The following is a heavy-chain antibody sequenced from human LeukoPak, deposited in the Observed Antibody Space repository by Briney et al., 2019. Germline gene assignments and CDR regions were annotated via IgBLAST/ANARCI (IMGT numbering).Heavy chain of an antibody. CDR1: GFTFSDHH. V-gene: IGHV3-23*01. D-gene: IGHD3-9*01. J-gene: IGHJ4*02. CDR2: ISGGNGNT. Sequence: PGGSLRLSCAASGFTFSDHHMDWVRRSPGKGLEWVSAISGGNGNTYYAYYADSVRGRFTISRDSSKNTLYLQMNSLRAEDTAVYYCAKFYDILTGYFDYWGQGTLVTVSS. CDR3: AKFYDILTGYFDY.